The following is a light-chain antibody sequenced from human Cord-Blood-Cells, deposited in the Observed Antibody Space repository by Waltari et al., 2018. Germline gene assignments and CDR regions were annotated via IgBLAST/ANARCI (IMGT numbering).Light chain of an antibody. J-gene: IGLJ3*02. Sequence: QSALTQPASVSGSPGQSITISCTGTSSDVGSYNLVSWYQQHPGKAPKLMIYEVSKRPSGVSNRFSGSKSGNTASRTSSGLQAEDEADYYCCSYAGSSTWVFGGGTKLTVL. V-gene: IGLV2-23*02. CDR3: CSYAGSSTWV. CDR1: SSDVGSYNL. CDR2: EVS.